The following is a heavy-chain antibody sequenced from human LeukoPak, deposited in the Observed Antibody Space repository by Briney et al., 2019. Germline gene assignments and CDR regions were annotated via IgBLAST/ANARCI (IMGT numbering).Heavy chain of an antibody. Sequence: PGGSLRLSCADSGGSFSSSSMSWVRQAPGKGGEWVANINQDGTEKSYVDPVKGRFTISIDNAKNSLYMQMNSLRAEDTAVYYCARGGKDKYCSSMTCPFFDYWGQGTLVTVSS. CDR3: ARGGKDKYCSSMTCPFFDY. D-gene: IGHD2-2*01. V-gene: IGHV3-7*01. J-gene: IGHJ4*02. CDR1: GGSFSSSS. CDR2: INQDGTEK.